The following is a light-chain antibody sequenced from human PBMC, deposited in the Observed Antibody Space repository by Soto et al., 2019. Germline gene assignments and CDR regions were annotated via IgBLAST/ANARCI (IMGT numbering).Light chain of an antibody. J-gene: IGKJ1*01. CDR2: GAS. CDR3: QPYNNWPRT. V-gene: IGKV3-15*01. Sequence: EIVMTQSPATLSVSPGERATLSCRASQSVSSNLAWYQQKPCQAPRLLIYGASTRATGIPARFSGSGSGTEFTLTISSLQSEEFAVYYCQPYNNWPRTFGQGTKVEIK. CDR1: QSVSSN.